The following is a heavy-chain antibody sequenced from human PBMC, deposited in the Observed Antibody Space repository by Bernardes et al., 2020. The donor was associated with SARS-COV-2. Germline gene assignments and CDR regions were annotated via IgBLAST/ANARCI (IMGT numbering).Heavy chain of an antibody. CDR3: ARAPEDYGGNP. V-gene: IGHV3-53*01. J-gene: IGHJ5*02. CDR1: GFTVSSNY. D-gene: IGHD4-17*01. Sequence: GGSLRLSCAASGFTVSSNYMSWVRQAPGKGLEWVSVIYSGGSTYYADSVKGRFTISRDNSKNTLYLQMNSLRAEDTAVYYCARAPEDYGGNPWGQGTLVTASS. CDR2: IYSGGST.